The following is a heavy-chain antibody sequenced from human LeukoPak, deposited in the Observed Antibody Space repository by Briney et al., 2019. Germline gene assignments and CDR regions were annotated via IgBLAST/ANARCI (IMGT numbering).Heavy chain of an antibody. CDR2: IYHSGNT. Sequence: SETLSLTCTVSGGSISSGSYYCGWIRQPPGKGLEWIGSIYHSGNTYYNPSLKSRVTLSVDTSKNQFSLKLSSVTAADTAVYYCAGSNYDKRFDPWGQGTLVSVS. CDR1: GGSISSGSYY. CDR3: AGSNYDKRFDP. V-gene: IGHV4-39*01. J-gene: IGHJ5*02. D-gene: IGHD3-10*01.